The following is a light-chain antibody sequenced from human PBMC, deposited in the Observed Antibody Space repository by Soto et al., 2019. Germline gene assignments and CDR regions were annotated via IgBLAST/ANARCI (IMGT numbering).Light chain of an antibody. CDR2: DAS. V-gene: IGKV1-5*01. CDR3: QQYNSYRA. J-gene: IGKJ1*01. Sequence: GDRVTITCRASQSISSWLAWYQQKPGKAPKLLIYDASSLESGVPSRFSGSGSGTDFTLTIRDVQPDDFAIYYCQQYNSYRAFGQGTKVDIK. CDR1: QSISSW.